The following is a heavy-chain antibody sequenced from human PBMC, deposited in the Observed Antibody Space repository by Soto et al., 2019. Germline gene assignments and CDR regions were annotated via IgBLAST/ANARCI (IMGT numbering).Heavy chain of an antibody. J-gene: IGHJ5*02. Sequence: QVQLVQSGAEVKKPGASVKVSCKASGITFSTYAIHWVRQAPGQRLEWMGWINAGNGNTRYSQKFQGRVTLTRDTSASTAYMDLSSLRSEDTAIYYCARAISGYVTWGQVTLVTVSS. CDR3: ARAISGYVT. CDR1: GITFSTYA. V-gene: IGHV1-3*01. CDR2: INAGNGNT. D-gene: IGHD5-12*01.